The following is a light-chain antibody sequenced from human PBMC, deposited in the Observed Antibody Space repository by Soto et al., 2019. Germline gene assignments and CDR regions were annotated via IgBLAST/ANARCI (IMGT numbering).Light chain of an antibody. CDR2: EVS. V-gene: IGLV2-14*01. Sequence: QSVLTQPASVSGSPGHSITISCTGTSSDVGGYNYVSWYQQHPGKAPKLMIYEVSNRPSGVSNRFSGSKSGHTASLTISGLQSEDEADYFCTSYTSSSTLDVFGTGTKVTVL. CDR1: SSDVGGYNY. CDR3: TSYTSSSTLDV. J-gene: IGLJ1*01.